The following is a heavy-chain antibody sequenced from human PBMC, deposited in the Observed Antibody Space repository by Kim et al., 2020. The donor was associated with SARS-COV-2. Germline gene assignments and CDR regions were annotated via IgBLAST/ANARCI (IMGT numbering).Heavy chain of an antibody. J-gene: IGHJ4*02. Sequence: SETLSLTCTVSGGSISSSSYYWGWIRQPPGKGLEWIGSIYYSGSTYYNPSLKSRVTISVDTSKNQFSLKLSSVTAADTAVYYCARHRKLEVFDYWGQGTLVTVSS. D-gene: IGHD3-3*01. V-gene: IGHV4-39*01. CDR1: GGSISSSSYY. CDR2: IYYSGST. CDR3: ARHRKLEVFDY.